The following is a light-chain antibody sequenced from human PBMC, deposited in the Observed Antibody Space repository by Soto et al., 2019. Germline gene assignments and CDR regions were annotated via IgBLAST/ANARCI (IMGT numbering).Light chain of an antibody. CDR3: QHYGGSPPVT. J-gene: IGKJ2*01. Sequence: EIVLTQSPGTLSLSPGERATLSCRASQSVSSSYLAWYQQKPGLAPRLLIYGASSRATGIPDRFSGSVSGADFTHTISRLEPEDFAVYYCQHYGGSPPVTFGQGTKLEIK. V-gene: IGKV3-20*01. CDR2: GAS. CDR1: QSVSSSY.